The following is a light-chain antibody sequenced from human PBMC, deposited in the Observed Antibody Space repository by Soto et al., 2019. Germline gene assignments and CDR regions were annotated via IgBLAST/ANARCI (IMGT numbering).Light chain of an antibody. CDR2: GAS. CDR3: QRYGRSPTWT. Sequence: ILLTQSPGTRSLSAGERATLSCRASQSLIVDYLAWYQQKPGQPPRLLIYGASRRAADVPDRFSGSGSGTDFTLSINSLQPEDSAVYYCQRYGRSPTWTFGQGTKVDIK. V-gene: IGKV3-20*01. J-gene: IGKJ1*01. CDR1: QSLIVDY.